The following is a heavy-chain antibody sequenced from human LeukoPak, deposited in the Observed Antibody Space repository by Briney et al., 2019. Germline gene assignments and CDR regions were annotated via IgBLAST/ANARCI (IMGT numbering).Heavy chain of an antibody. CDR3: ASQPGYCSSTSCYEYY. CDR2: IDPSDSYT. D-gene: IGHD2-2*03. Sequence: GESLKISCKGSGYSFTSYWISWVREMPGKGLEWMGRIDPSDSYTNYSPSFQGHVTISADKSISTAYPQWSSLKASDTAMYYCASQPGYCSSTSCYEYYWGQGTLVTVSS. V-gene: IGHV5-10-1*01. CDR1: GYSFTSYW. J-gene: IGHJ4*02.